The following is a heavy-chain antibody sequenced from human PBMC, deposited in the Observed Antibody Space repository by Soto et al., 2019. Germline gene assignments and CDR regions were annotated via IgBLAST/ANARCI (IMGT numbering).Heavy chain of an antibody. J-gene: IGHJ4*02. CDR1: GGTFNNYT. CDR2: IIPFLGVT. Sequence: QVQLVQSGAEVKKPGSSVKVSCKASGGTFNNYTINWVRQAPGQGLEWMGRIIPFLGVTNYAQKFQGRVTITADKSTSTAYMELSSLRSEDTAAYYCASQPRVSGYDFYYFDYWGQGTLVTVSS. V-gene: IGHV1-69*02. CDR3: ASQPRVSGYDFYYFDY. D-gene: IGHD5-12*01.